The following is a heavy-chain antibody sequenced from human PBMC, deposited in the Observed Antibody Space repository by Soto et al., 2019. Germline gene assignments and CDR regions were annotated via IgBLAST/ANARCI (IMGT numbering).Heavy chain of an antibody. J-gene: IGHJ4*01. V-gene: IGHV3-30*03. D-gene: IGHD3-3*01. CDR3: ASDHYDYWSGSYLTHCYFDF. CDR2: ISYDGRNK. CDR1: GFSFRTYA. Sequence: GGSLRLSCAASGFSFRTYAMHWVRQAPGKGLEWVAYISYDGRNKDCADSVKGRFTISRDNSENTLSLQMNSLRPEDTAVYYCASDHYDYWSGSYLTHCYFDFWGHGTPVTVSS.